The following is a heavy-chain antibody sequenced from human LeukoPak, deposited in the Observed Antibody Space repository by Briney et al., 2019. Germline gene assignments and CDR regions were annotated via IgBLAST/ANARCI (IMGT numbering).Heavy chain of an antibody. CDR2: INPNNGVT. J-gene: IGHJ3*02. CDR1: GYTFSDYY. CDR3: ARDGGLDI. Sequence: PSVKVSCKASGYTFSDYYIHWVRQAPGQGLEWLGWINPNNGVTKSAQKFQGRVTMTRDTSISTAYMDLSRLRSDDTAVYYCARDGGLDIWGQGTMVTVSS. D-gene: IGHD2-15*01. V-gene: IGHV1-2*02.